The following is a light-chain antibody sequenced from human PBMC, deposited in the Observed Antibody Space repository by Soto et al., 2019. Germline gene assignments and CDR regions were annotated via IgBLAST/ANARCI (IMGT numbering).Light chain of an antibody. CDR2: DAS. V-gene: IGKV1-5*01. CDR3: HQYNLWPWT. J-gene: IGKJ1*01. CDR1: QSISSW. Sequence: GDRVTITCRASQSISSWLAWYQQKPGKAPKLLIYDASNLGSGVPSRFSGSGSGTEFTLTISSLQSEDFAIYYCHQYNLWPWTFGQGTKVDIK.